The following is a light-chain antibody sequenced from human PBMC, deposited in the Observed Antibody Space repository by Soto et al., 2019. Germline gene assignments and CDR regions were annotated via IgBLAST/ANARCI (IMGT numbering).Light chain of an antibody. J-gene: IGKJ1*01. CDR2: GAS. CDR1: QSVSSN. V-gene: IGKV3-15*01. Sequence: EIVMTQSPATLSVSPGERATLSCRASQSVSSNLAWYQQKPGQVPRLLIYGASTRATGIPARFSGSGSGTEFTLTISSLQSEDFAVYHCQQYNSWPWTFGQGTKVDIK. CDR3: QQYNSWPWT.